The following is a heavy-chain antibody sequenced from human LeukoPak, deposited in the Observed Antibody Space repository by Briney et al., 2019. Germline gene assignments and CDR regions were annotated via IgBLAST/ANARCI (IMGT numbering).Heavy chain of an antibody. CDR2: IIPIFGTA. J-gene: IGHJ6*03. V-gene: IGHV1-69*05. CDR3: AVGAGYCSSTSCLKLADYYYYMDV. D-gene: IGHD2-2*03. CDR1: GGTFSSYA. Sequence: SVTVSCKASGGTFSSYAISWVRQAPGQGLEWMGGIIPIFGTANYAQKFQGRVTITTDESTSTAYMELSSLRSEDTAVYYCAVGAGYCSSTSCLKLADYYYYMDVWGKGTTVTVSS.